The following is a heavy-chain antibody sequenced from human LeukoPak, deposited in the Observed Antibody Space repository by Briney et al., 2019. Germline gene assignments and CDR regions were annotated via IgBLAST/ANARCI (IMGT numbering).Heavy chain of an antibody. V-gene: IGHV3-30*02. Sequence: GGSLRLSCAASGFSFSRSGMHWVRQAPGKGLEWVAYMEYTGSNEWYADSVKGRFSISRDNSKNTLYLQMNSLRYEDTALYFCANRFCGGDCSPRDALSIWGQGTMVTVFS. CDR1: GFSFSRSG. CDR3: ANRFCGGDCSPRDALSI. D-gene: IGHD2-21*02. CDR2: MEYTGSNE. J-gene: IGHJ3*02.